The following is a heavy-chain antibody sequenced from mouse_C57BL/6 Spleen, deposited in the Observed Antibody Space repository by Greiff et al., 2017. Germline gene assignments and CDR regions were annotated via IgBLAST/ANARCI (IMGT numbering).Heavy chain of an antibody. Sequence: EVQLQQSGPELVKPGASVKISCKASGYSFTDYNMNWVKQSDGKSLEWVGVINPNDGTTSYNQKFKGKVTLTVDQSASTAYLQLNSLNSEDSAVYYCARVGNYAMDYWGQGTSVTVSS. CDR1: GYSFTDYN. CDR2: INPNDGTT. CDR3: ARVGNYAMDY. V-gene: IGHV1-39*01. J-gene: IGHJ4*01.